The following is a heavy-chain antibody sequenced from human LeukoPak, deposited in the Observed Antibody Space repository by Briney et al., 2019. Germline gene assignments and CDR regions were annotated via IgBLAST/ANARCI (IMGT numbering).Heavy chain of an antibody. CDR2: INGGGDTT. V-gene: IGHV3-23*01. D-gene: IGHD5-18*01. CDR3: AKALDTYGYMRCDK. CDR1: GFTFVSYA. Sequence: GGSLRLSCAASGFTFVSYAMTWVRQAPGKGLEWVSAINGGGDTTYYADSVKGRFTVSRDKSTNTLFLQMSSLRAEASALYYCAKALDTYGYMRCDKWGEGTLVTVSS. J-gene: IGHJ4*02.